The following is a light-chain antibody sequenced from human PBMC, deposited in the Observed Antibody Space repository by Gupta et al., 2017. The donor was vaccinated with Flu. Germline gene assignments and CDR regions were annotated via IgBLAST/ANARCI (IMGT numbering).Light chain of an antibody. Sequence: EIVMTQSPATLSVSPGERATLSCRASQSVSSNLAWYQQKPGQAPRLLIDGASTRATGIPARCSGSGSGTEFTRTIRSLQSEDFAVYYCQKCNYGPYTFGQGTKLEI. CDR2: GAS. CDR1: QSVSSN. J-gene: IGKJ2*01. V-gene: IGKV3-15*01. CDR3: QKCNYGPYT.